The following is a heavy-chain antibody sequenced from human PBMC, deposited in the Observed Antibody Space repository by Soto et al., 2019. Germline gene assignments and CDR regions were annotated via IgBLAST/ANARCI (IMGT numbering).Heavy chain of an antibody. J-gene: IGHJ6*02. V-gene: IGHV3-30-3*01. Sequence: SGFTFSSYAMHWVRQAPGKGLEWVAVISYDGSNKYYADSVKGRFTISRDNSKNTLYLQMNSLRAEDTAVYYCARDGGYSSGWELPGAPTDYYYYYGMDVWGQGTTVTVSS. CDR2: ISYDGSNK. D-gene: IGHD6-19*01. CDR1: GFTFSSYA. CDR3: ARDGGYSSGWELPGAPTDYYYYYGMDV.